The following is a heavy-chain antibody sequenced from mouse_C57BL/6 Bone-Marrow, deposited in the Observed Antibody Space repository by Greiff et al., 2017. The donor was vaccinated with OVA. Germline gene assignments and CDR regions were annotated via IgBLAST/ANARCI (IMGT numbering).Heavy chain of an antibody. V-gene: IGHV5-17*01. Sequence: DVKLVESGGGLVKPGGSLKLSCAASGFTFSDYGMHWVRQAPEKGLEWVAYISSGSSTIYYADTVQGRFTISRANAKNTLVLQMTSLRSEDTAMYYCARINYWYFDVWGTGTTVTVSS. CDR3: ARINYWYFDV. CDR1: GFTFSDYG. CDR2: ISSGSSTI. J-gene: IGHJ1*03.